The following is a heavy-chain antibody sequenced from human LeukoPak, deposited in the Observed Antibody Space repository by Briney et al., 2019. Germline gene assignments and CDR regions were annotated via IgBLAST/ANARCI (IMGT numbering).Heavy chain of an antibody. J-gene: IGHJ4*02. CDR1: GGSISSSNW. CDR3: ARASDSSGYYPSIDVDY. CDR2: IYHSGST. V-gene: IGHV4-4*02. D-gene: IGHD3-22*01. Sequence: SGTLSLTCAVSGGSISSSNWWSWVRQPPGKGLEWIGEIYHSGSTNYNPSLKSRVTISVDKSKNQFSLKLSSVTAADTAVYYCARASDSSGYYPSIDVDYWGQGTLVTVSS.